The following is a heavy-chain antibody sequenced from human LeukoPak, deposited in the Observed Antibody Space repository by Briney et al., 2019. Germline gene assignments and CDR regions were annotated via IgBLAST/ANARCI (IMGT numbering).Heavy chain of an antibody. D-gene: IGHD3-22*01. Sequence: SVRVSCKASGGTFSSYAISWVRQAPGQGLEWMGRIIPIFGTANYAQKFQGRVTITTDESTSTAYMELSSLRSEDTAVYYCARKDSYDSSEVYFQHWGQGTLVTVSS. J-gene: IGHJ1*01. CDR1: GGTFSSYA. CDR3: ARKDSYDSSEVYFQH. V-gene: IGHV1-69*05. CDR2: IIPIFGTA.